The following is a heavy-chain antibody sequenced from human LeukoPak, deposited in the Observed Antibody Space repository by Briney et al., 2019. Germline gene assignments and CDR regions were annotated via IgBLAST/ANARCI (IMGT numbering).Heavy chain of an antibody. V-gene: IGHV3-23*01. CDR1: GFTFSSYA. Sequence: GGSLRLSCAASGFTFSSYAMSWVRQAPGKGLEWVSAISGSGGSTYYADSVKGRFTISRDNSKNTLYLQMNSLKTEDTAVYYCTTAYSSSYGRSPYYFDYWGQGTLVTVSS. J-gene: IGHJ4*02. D-gene: IGHD2-15*01. CDR2: ISGSGGST. CDR3: TTAYSSSYGRSPYYFDY.